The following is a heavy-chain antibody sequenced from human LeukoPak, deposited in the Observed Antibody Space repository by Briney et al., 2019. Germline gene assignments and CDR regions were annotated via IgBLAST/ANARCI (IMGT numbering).Heavy chain of an antibody. D-gene: IGHD2-15*01. CDR1: GFTFSRHW. V-gene: IGHV3-7*01. CDR2: IKQDGSEK. CDR3: ARVGRIGYCSGGSCYSGFDY. Sequence: SGGSLRLSCAASGFTFSRHWMRWVRQAPGRGLEWVANIKQDGSEKYYMDSLKGRFTFSRDNAKNSLYLQMNSLRAEDTAVYYCARVGRIGYCSGGSCYSGFDYWGQGTLVTVSS. J-gene: IGHJ4*02.